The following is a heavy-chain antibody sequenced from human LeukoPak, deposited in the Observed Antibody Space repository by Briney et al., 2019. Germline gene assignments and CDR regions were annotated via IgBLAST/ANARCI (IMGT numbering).Heavy chain of an antibody. Sequence: SETLSLTCTVSGGSISGSSYYWGWIRQPPGKGLEWIGSIYYSGSTYYNPSLKSRVTISVDTSKNQFSLKLSSVTAADTAVYYCAREESYYYDSSGYYDYWGQGTLVTVSS. J-gene: IGHJ4*02. CDR2: IYYSGST. V-gene: IGHV4-39*07. CDR3: AREESYYYDSSGYYDY. D-gene: IGHD3-22*01. CDR1: GGSISGSSYY.